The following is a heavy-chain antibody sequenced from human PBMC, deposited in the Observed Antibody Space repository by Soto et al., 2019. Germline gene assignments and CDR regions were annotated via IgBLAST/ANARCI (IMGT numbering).Heavy chain of an antibody. CDR1: GFTFSNAW. CDR2: IKSKTDGGTT. D-gene: IGHD2-2*01. Sequence: GGSLRLSCAASGFTFSNAWMSWVRQAPGKGLEWVGRIKSKTDGGTTDYAAPVKGRFTISRDDSKNTLYLQMNSLKTEDTAVYYCTTDRIDIVVVPAARGAYYYYYYMDVWGKGTTVTVSS. V-gene: IGHV3-15*01. CDR3: TTDRIDIVVVPAARGAYYYYYYMDV. J-gene: IGHJ6*03.